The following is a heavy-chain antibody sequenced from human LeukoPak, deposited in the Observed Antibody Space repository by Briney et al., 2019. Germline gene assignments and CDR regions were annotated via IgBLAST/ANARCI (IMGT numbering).Heavy chain of an antibody. V-gene: IGHV4-31*03. J-gene: IGHJ5*02. Sequence: PSETLSLTCTVSGGSISSGGYYWSWIRQHPGKGLEWIGYIYYSGSTYYNPSLKSRVTISVDTSKNQFSLKLSSVTAADTAVYYCARAYYYGLGRWFDPWGQGTLVTVSS. CDR1: GGSISSGGYY. CDR3: ARAYYYGLGRWFDP. CDR2: IYYSGST. D-gene: IGHD3-10*01.